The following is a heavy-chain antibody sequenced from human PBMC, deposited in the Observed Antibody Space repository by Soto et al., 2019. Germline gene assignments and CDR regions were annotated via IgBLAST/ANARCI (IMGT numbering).Heavy chain of an antibody. CDR2: IKQDGSEK. V-gene: IGHV3-7*01. J-gene: IGHJ4*02. CDR3: ARAFGVGY. Sequence: GGSLRLSCAASGFTFSSYAMSWVRQAPGKGLEWVANIKQDGSEKNYVDSVKGRFTISRDNAKNSLYLEMNSLRVEDTAVYYCARAFGVGYWGQGTLVTVSS. CDR1: GFTFSSYA. D-gene: IGHD3-10*01.